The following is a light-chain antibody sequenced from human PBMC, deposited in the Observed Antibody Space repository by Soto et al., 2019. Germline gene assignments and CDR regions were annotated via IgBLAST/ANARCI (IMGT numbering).Light chain of an antibody. CDR3: SSYTSSDTLV. V-gene: IGLV2-14*01. J-gene: IGLJ1*01. CDR1: ITDVGSYNY. CDR2: EVS. Sequence: QSALTQPASVSGSPGQSITISCTGTITDVGSYNYVSWYQQHPGKAPKLMIYEVSNRPSGVSDRFSGSKSGNTASLTISGLQAEDEADYYCSSYTSSDTLVFGTGTKLTVL.